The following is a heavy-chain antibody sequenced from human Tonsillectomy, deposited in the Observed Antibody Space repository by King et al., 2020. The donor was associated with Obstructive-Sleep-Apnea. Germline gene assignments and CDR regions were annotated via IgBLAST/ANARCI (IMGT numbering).Heavy chain of an antibody. J-gene: IGHJ4*02. CDR3: AAASGSYYYIEH. V-gene: IGHV1-3*01. D-gene: IGHD3-10*01. Sequence: LVQSGAEVKKPGASVKVSCKASGYSFTSYAMHWVRQAPGQRLEWMGWINAGDGKTKYSQRFQGRVTFTRDTSASTAYMELSSLRSEDTAVFYCAAASGSYYYIEHWGQGTPVTVSS. CDR2: INAGDGKT. CDR1: GYSFTSYA.